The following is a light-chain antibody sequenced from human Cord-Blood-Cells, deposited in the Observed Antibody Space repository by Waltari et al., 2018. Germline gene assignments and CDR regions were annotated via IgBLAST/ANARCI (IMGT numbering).Light chain of an antibody. CDR2: DAS. CDR1: QSISSW. J-gene: IGKJ4*01. CDR3: QQYNSSST. Sequence: DIQMTQCPSTLSASVGDRVTITCRASQSISSWLAWYQQKPGKAPKLLIYDASSLESGVPSRFSGSGSGTEFTLTISSLQPDDSSTYYCQQYNSSSTCGRGTQVEI. V-gene: IGKV1-5*01.